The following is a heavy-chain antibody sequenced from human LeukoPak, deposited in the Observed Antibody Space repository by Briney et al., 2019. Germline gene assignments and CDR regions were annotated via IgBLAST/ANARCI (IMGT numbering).Heavy chain of an antibody. V-gene: IGHV5-51*01. Sequence: GESLKISCEGSGYSFTTYWIGWVRPLPGKGLEWMGIIYPGDSDTRYSPSFQGQVTISADKSISTAYLQWSSLKASDTAMYYCARGRDGYNKGIYYFDYWGQGTLVTVSS. D-gene: IGHD5-24*01. J-gene: IGHJ4*02. CDR1: GYSFTTYW. CDR2: IYPGDSDT. CDR3: ARGRDGYNKGIYYFDY.